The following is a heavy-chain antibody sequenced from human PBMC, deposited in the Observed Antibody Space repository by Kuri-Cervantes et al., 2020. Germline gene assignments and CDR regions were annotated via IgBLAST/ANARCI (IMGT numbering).Heavy chain of an antibody. V-gene: IGHV3-9*01. CDR1: GFTFDDHA. CDR3: AKERRANYYYMDV. J-gene: IGHJ6*03. Sequence: LSLTCAASGFTFDDHAMHWVRQAPGKGLEWVSGISWNSGRIGYADSVKGRFTISRDNSKNTLYLQMNSLRLEDTAVYYCAKERRANYYYMDVWGKGTTVTVSS. CDR2: ISWNSGRI. D-gene: IGHD1-1*01.